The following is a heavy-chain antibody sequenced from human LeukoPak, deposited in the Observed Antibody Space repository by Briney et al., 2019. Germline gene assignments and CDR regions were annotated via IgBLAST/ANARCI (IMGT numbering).Heavy chain of an antibody. Sequence: SETLSLTCAVSGGSISSSNWWSWVRQPPGKGLEWIGEIYHSGSTNYNPSLKSRVTISVDKSKNEFSLKVRSVTAADTAVYFCARTHCEGDCFSAIRYWGQGTPVTVSS. CDR2: IYHSGST. CDR1: GGSISSSNW. J-gene: IGHJ4*02. D-gene: IGHD2-21*02. CDR3: ARTHCEGDCFSAIRY. V-gene: IGHV4-4*02.